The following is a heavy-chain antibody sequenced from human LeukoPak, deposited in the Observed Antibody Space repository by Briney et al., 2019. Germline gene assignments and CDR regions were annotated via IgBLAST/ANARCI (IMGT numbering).Heavy chain of an antibody. J-gene: IGHJ3*02. Sequence: GESLKISCKGSGYSFTSYWIGWVRQMPGKSLEWMGIIYPGDSDTRYNPSFQGQVTISADKSISTAYLQWSNLKASDTAMYYCASAVGDDAFDIWGQGTMVTVSS. V-gene: IGHV5-51*01. CDR1: GYSFTSYW. D-gene: IGHD3-16*01. CDR2: IYPGDSDT. CDR3: ASAVGDDAFDI.